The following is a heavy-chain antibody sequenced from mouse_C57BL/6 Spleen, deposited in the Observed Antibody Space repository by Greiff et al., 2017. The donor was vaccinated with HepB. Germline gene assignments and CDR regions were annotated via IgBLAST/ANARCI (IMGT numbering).Heavy chain of an antibody. J-gene: IGHJ2*01. Sequence: EVQLQQSGPELVKPGASVKISCKASGYSFTGYYMNWVKQSPEKSLEWIGEINPSTGGTTYNQKFKAKATLTVDKSSSTAYMQLKSLTSEDSAVYYCARGKGSGYVDYWGQGTTLTVSS. V-gene: IGHV1-42*01. CDR1: GYSFTGYY. D-gene: IGHD3-2*02. CDR2: INPSTGGT. CDR3: ARGKGSGYVDY.